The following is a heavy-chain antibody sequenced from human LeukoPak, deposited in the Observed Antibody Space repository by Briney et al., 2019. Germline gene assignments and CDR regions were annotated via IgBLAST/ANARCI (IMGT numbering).Heavy chain of an antibody. Sequence: GSSVKVSCKASGGTFSSYTISWVRQAPGQGLEWMGRIIPILGIANYTQKLQGRVTITADKSTSTAYMELSSLRSEDTAVYYCARDITMIDWGQGTLVTVSS. D-gene: IGHD3-22*01. CDR2: IIPILGIA. CDR1: GGTFSSYT. V-gene: IGHV1-69*04. J-gene: IGHJ4*02. CDR3: ARDITMID.